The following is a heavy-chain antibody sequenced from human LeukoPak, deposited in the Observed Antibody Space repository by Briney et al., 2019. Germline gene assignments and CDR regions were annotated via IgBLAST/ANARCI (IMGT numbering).Heavy chain of an antibody. Sequence: GGSLRLSCVASGFTFSDYYMTWIRQAPGKGLKWVSYITNRGTVMQYADSVKGRFTISRDSAGNSLYLQMNSLKAEDTAVYYCTRGHWGLDYWGQGTLVTVSS. D-gene: IGHD7-27*01. CDR1: GFTFSDYY. CDR3: TRGHWGLDY. V-gene: IGHV3-11*01. CDR2: ITNRGTVM. J-gene: IGHJ4*02.